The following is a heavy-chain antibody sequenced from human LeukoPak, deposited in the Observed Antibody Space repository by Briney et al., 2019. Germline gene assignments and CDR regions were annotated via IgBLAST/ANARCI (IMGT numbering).Heavy chain of an antibody. CDR3: ARHYPGYNNAFDY. Sequence: GSLRLSCAASGFTVSSNYMSWVRQAPGKGLEWVSVIYSGGSTYYADSVKGRFTISRDNSKNTLYLQMNSLRAEDTAVYYCARHYPGYNNAFDYWGQGTLVTVSS. CDR2: IYSGGST. CDR1: GFTVSSNY. D-gene: IGHD5-18*01. J-gene: IGHJ4*02. V-gene: IGHV3-66*04.